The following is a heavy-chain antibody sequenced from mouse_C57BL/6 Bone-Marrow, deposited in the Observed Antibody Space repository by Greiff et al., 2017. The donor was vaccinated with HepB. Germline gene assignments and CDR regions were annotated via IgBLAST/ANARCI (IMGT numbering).Heavy chain of an antibody. CDR1: GFNIKDDY. CDR2: IDPENGDT. J-gene: IGHJ4*01. Sequence: VQLQQSGAELVRPGASVKLSCTASGFNIKDDYMHWVKQRPEQGLEWIGWIDPENGDTEYASKFQGKATITADTSSNTAYLQRSSLTSEDTAVYYCTTWGGYAMDYWGQGTSVTVSS. CDR3: TTWGGYAMDY. V-gene: IGHV14-4*01.